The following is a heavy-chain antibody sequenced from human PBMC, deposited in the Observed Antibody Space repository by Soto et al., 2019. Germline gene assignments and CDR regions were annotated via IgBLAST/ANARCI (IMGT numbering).Heavy chain of an antibody. CDR2: IWYDGSNK. J-gene: IGHJ6*02. CDR3: ARLVAAGTEHYYYYGMDV. CDR1: GFTFSNYG. Sequence: QVQLVESGGGVVQPGRSLRLSCAASGFTFSNYGMHWVRQAPGKGLEWVAVIWYDGSNKYYADSVKGRFTISRDNSKNTRYLQMKSLRAEETSGYYCARLVAAGTEHYYYYGMDVWGQGPTVTVSS. V-gene: IGHV3-33*01. D-gene: IGHD6-13*01.